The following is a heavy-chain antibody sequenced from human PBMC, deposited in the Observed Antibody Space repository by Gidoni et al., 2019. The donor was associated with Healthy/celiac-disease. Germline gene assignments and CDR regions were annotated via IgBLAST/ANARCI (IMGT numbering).Heavy chain of an antibody. CDR1: GLTFSSYS. J-gene: IGHJ4*02. V-gene: IGHV3-21*01. CDR2: ISSSSSYI. Sequence: EVQLVESGGGLVKPGGSLRLSCAASGLTFSSYSMNWVRQAPGKGLGLVSSISSSSSYIYYAYSVKGRFTISRDNAKNSLYLQMNSLRAEDTAVYYCARVSLGKGGIAVAGTQDYWGQGTLVTVSS. CDR3: ARVSLGKGGIAVAGTQDY. D-gene: IGHD6-19*01.